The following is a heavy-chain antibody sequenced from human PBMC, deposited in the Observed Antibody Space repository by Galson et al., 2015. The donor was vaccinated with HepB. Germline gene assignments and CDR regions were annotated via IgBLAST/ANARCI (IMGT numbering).Heavy chain of an antibody. CDR3: VHEPLRFLEWLPDESSVDV. D-gene: IGHD3-3*01. V-gene: IGHV3-21*01. CDR1: GFTFSSYS. Sequence: SLRLSCAASGFTFSSYSMNWVRQAPGKGLEWVSSISSSSSYIYYADSVKGRFTISRDNAKNSLYLQMNSLRAEDTAVYYCVHEPLRFLEWLPDESSVDVWGKGTMVTVSS. CDR2: ISSSSSYI. J-gene: IGHJ6*04.